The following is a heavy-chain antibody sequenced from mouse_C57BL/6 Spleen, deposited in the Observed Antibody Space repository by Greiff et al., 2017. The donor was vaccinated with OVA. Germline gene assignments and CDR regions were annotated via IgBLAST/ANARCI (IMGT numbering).Heavy chain of an antibody. CDR1: GFTFSDYG. V-gene: IGHV5-17*01. CDR3: ARSGGTGTFDY. J-gene: IGHJ2*01. D-gene: IGHD4-1*01. CDR2: ISSGSSTI. Sequence: EVKVVESGGGLVKPGGSLKLSCAASGFTFSDYGMHWVRQAPEKGLEWVAYISSGSSTIYYADTVKGRFTISRDNAKNTLFLQMTSLRSEDTAMYYCARSGGTGTFDYWGQGTTLTVSS.